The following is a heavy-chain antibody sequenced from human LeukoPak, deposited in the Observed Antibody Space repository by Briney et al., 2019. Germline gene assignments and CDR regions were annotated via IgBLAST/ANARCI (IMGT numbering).Heavy chain of an antibody. D-gene: IGHD3-22*01. Sequence: GGSLRLSCAASGFTFSSYFWMHWVRQAPGKGLVWVSRIKSDGSSSTYADSVKGRFTISRDNAKNSLYLQMNTLRAEDTAVYYCARGYYYDSSGFPEYFQHWGQGTLVTVSS. V-gene: IGHV3-74*01. J-gene: IGHJ1*01. CDR2: IKSDGSSS. CDR1: GFTFSSYFW. CDR3: ARGYYYDSSGFPEYFQH.